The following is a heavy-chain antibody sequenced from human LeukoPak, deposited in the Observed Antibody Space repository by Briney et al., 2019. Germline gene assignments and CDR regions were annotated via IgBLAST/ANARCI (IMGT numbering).Heavy chain of an antibody. V-gene: IGHV1-2*02. CDR3: AGSPGDFWSGYYMANYFDY. CDR2: INPNSGGT. CDR1: GYTFTGYY. Sequence: ASVKVSCKASGYTFTGYYMHWVRQAPGQGLEWMGWINPNSGGTNYAQKFQGRVTMTRDTSISTVYMELSRLRSDDTAVYYCAGSPGDFWSGYYMANYFDYWGQGTLVTVSS. D-gene: IGHD3-3*01. J-gene: IGHJ4*02.